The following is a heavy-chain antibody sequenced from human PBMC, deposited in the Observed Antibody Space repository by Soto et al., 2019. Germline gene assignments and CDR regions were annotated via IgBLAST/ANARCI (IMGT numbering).Heavy chain of an antibody. CDR2: ISGSGGST. J-gene: IGHJ4*02. CDR3: AKWRAPIYCTNGVCYTPNTFDY. CDR1: GFTFSSYA. Sequence: PGGSLRLSCAASGFTFSSYAMSWVRQAPGKGLEWVSAISGSGGSTYYADSVKGRFTISRDNSKNTLYLQMNSLRAEDTAVYYCAKWRAPIYCTNGVCYTPNTFDYWGQGTLVTVSS. V-gene: IGHV3-23*01. D-gene: IGHD2-8*01.